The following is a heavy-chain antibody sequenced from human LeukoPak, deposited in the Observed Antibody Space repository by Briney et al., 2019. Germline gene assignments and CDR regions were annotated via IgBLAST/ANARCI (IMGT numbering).Heavy chain of an antibody. V-gene: IGHV4-39*01. CDR3: ASGWDFETVIPAHV. D-gene: IGHD3-9*01. Sequence: SETLSLTCTVSGGSISSSDLYWGWIRQPPGKGLQWIGNIYYTGSTYYNPSLKSRVTISVDTSKSQFSLKLNSVTAADVAMYFCASGWDFETVIPAHVWGQGTMITVSS. J-gene: IGHJ3*01. CDR1: GGSISSSDLY. CDR2: IYYTGST.